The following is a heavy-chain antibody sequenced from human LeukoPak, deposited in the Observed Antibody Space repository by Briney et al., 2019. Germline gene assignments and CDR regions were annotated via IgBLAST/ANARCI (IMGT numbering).Heavy chain of an antibody. V-gene: IGHV3-7*01. CDR1: GFSLSNDW. D-gene: IGHD2-2*01. Sequence: PGGSLRLSCAASGFSLSNDWMCWVRQAPGKGLEWVANINQDESKKYYVDSVKGRFTISRDNAKNSLYPQMSSLRAEDTAVYYCARDHAYRTDYWGQGTLVTVSS. CDR2: INQDESKK. J-gene: IGHJ4*02. CDR3: ARDHAYRTDY.